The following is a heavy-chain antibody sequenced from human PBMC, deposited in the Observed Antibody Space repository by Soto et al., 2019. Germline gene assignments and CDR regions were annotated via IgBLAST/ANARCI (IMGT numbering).Heavy chain of an antibody. Sequence: SETLSLTCTVSGGSISSYYWSWIRQPPGKGLEWIGYIYYSGSTNYNPSLKSRVTISVDTSKNQFSLKLSSVTAADTAVYYCARDSFGSGYDLGGDYYYYYMDVWGKGTTVTVSS. CDR3: ARDSFGSGYDLGGDYYYYYMDV. J-gene: IGHJ6*03. CDR1: GGSISSYY. CDR2: IYYSGST. D-gene: IGHD5-12*01. V-gene: IGHV4-59*01.